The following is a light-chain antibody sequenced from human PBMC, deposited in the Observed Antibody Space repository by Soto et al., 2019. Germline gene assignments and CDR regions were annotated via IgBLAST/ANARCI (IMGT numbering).Light chain of an antibody. CDR2: AAS. CDR3: QQSYSTPFG. Sequence: DIQMTQSPSSLSASVGDRVTITCRASQSISSYLNWYQQKPGKDPKLLIYAASSLQSGVPSRFSGSGSGTDFTLTISSLQPEDFATYYCQQSYSTPFGFGPGTKVDIK. V-gene: IGKV1-39*01. CDR1: QSISSY. J-gene: IGKJ3*01.